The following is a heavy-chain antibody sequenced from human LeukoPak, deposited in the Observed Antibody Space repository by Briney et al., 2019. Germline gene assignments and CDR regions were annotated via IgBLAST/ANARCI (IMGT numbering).Heavy chain of an antibody. CDR1: GFTFSNYN. Sequence: GGSLRLSCADSGFTFSNYNMNWVRQAPGKAMEWVSSITSSGTYTFYADSVKGRFTISRDNAKNSLYLQMDSLGPEDTAVYYCARGSRLGVVGRDAFDIWGQGTMVTVSS. V-gene: IGHV3-21*01. CDR2: ITSSGTYT. CDR3: ARGSRLGVVGRDAFDI. D-gene: IGHD3-3*01. J-gene: IGHJ3*02.